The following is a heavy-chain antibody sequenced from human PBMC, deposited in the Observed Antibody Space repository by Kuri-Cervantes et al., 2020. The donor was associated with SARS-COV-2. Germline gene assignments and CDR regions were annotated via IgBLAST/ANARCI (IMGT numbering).Heavy chain of an antibody. V-gene: IGHV4-34*01. CDR3: ARGPELGHFFDY. D-gene: IGHD7-27*01. J-gene: IGHJ4*02. CDR1: GGSFSGYY. Sequence: SETLSLTCAVYGGSFSGYYWSWIRQHPGKGLEWTGEINHSGSTNYNPSLKSRVTISVDTSKNQFSLKLSSVTAADTAVYYCARGPELGHFFDYWGQGTLVTVSS. CDR2: INHSGST.